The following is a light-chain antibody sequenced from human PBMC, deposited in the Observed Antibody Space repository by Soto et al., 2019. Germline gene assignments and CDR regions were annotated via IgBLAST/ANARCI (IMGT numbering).Light chain of an antibody. Sequence: EIVLTQSPDTLSLSPGERATLSCRASQSVSSSLAWYQQKPGQAPRLLIYDASNRATGIPARFSGSGSGTDFTSTISHLGPEDFAVSYVPQGSQSPSEVNFGPGTQVDIK. J-gene: IGKJ3*01. CDR1: QSVSSS. V-gene: IGKV3-11*01. CDR3: PQGSQSPSEVN. CDR2: DAS.